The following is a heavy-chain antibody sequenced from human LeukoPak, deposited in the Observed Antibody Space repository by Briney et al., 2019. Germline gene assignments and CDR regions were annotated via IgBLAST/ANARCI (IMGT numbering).Heavy chain of an antibody. CDR3: ARGNAHAFDI. Sequence: PGGSLRLSCAASGFTFNNHWMSWVRQAPGKGLVWVSRIHSDGSSTTSADSVKGRFTISRDNAENTLYLQMNSLRAEDTAVYFCARGNAHAFDIWGQGAMVTVSS. V-gene: IGHV3-74*01. CDR1: GFTFNNHW. D-gene: IGHD1-1*01. J-gene: IGHJ3*02. CDR2: IHSDGSST.